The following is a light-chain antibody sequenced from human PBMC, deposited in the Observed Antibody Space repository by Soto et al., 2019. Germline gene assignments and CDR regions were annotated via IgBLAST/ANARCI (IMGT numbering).Light chain of an antibody. CDR1: QSVSNNF. Sequence: EIVLTQSPGTLSLSPGERATLSCRASQSVSNNFLAWYQQKPGQAPRLLMYDASSRATGIPDRFSGSGSGTDFTLTISRLEPEDFVVYHCQQYGSSPTFGQGTKVEI. CDR3: QQYGSSPT. V-gene: IGKV3-20*01. CDR2: DAS. J-gene: IGKJ1*01.